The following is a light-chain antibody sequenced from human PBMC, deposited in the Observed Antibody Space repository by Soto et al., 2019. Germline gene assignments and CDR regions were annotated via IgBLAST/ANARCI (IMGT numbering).Light chain of an antibody. Sequence: EIVLTQSPATRSLSPGERASLSCRASQSVSSYLAWYQQKPGQAPRLLIYDASNRATGIPVRFSGSGSGTDFTLTISSLEPEDFAVYYCQQRSNWPLTFGGGTKVEIK. V-gene: IGKV3-11*01. CDR1: QSVSSY. CDR3: QQRSNWPLT. CDR2: DAS. J-gene: IGKJ4*01.